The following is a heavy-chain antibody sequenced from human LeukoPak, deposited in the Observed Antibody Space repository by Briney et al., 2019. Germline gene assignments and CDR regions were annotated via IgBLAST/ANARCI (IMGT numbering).Heavy chain of an antibody. V-gene: IGHV4-39*07. CDR1: GGSISSSSYY. D-gene: IGHD6-13*01. CDR3: ARGFRVAAAVCYFDY. Sequence: KPSETLSLTCTVSGGSISSSSYYWGWIRQPPGKGLEWIGSIYYSGSTYYNPSLKSRVTISVDTSKNQFSLKLSSVTAADTAVYYCARGFRVAAAVCYFDYWGQGTLVTVSS. CDR2: IYYSGST. J-gene: IGHJ4*02.